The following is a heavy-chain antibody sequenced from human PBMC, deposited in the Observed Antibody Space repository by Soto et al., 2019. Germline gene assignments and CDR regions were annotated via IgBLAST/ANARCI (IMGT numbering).Heavy chain of an antibody. V-gene: IGHV6-1*01. CDR3: STWHFDY. CDR1: GASVSSNSAI. Sequence: SETVSRTCAIAGASVSSNSAIWNWIRQSPSRGLEWLGRTYYRSKWYNNYAESVKGRITINPDTSKNQFSLQLNSVTPEYTAVYYSSTWHFDYWGQGTMVTVSS. CDR2: TYYRSKWYN. J-gene: IGHJ4*02.